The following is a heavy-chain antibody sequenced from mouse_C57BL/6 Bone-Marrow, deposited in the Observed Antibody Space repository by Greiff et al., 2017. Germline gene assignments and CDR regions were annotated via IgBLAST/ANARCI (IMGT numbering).Heavy chain of an antibody. J-gene: IGHJ3*01. CDR2: IWGGGST. D-gene: IGHD2-5*01. V-gene: IGHV2-9*01. CDR3: AKRSYYSNWGFAY. CDR1: GFSLTSYG. Sequence: QVQVVESGPGLVAPSQSLSITCTVSGFSLTSYGVDWVRQPPGKGLEWLGVIWGGGSTNYNSAVMSRMRISIDNSQSQFFLKMNSLQTHDTAMYYCAKRSYYSNWGFAYWGQVTLVTVSA.